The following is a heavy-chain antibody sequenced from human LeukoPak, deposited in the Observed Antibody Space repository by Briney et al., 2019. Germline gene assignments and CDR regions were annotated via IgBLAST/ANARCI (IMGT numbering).Heavy chain of an antibody. V-gene: IGHV5-51*01. CDR1: GYSFTKHW. J-gene: IGHJ3*02. Sequence: GESLKISCRGSGYSFTKHWIAWVRQMPGKGLEWMGLIYPSDSDTRYSPSFQGQVTISADKSIGTAYLQWSSLKASDTAMYYCARLIYCSSTSCYTGQSDAFDIWGQGTMVTVSS. CDR3: ARLIYCSSTSCYTGQSDAFDI. CDR2: IYPSDSDT. D-gene: IGHD2-2*02.